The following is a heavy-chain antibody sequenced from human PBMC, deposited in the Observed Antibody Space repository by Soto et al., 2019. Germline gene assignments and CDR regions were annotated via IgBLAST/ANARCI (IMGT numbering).Heavy chain of an antibody. CDR2: IYPGDSDT. V-gene: IGHV5-51*01. D-gene: IGHD6-6*01. CDR1: GYTFTNYW. Sequence: GESLKISCEGSGYTFTNYWIGWVRQMPGKGLEWMGLIYPGDSDTRYSPSFQGQVTISADKSVDIAYLQWSSLKASDSAMYYCARLGRASRNPLWDYWGQGTLVTVSS. CDR3: ARLGRASRNPLWDY. J-gene: IGHJ4*02.